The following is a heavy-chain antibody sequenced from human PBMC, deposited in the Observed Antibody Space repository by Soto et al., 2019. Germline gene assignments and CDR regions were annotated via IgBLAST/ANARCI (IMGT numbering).Heavy chain of an antibody. V-gene: IGHV4-59*01. CDR1: GDSINNYY. J-gene: IGHJ4*02. D-gene: IGHD6-13*01. CDR2: IYYTGST. CDR3: AKYRRTEAEGFTLDY. Sequence: SETLSLTCTVSGDSINNYYWSWIRQPPGKRLEWIGYIYYTGSTTYNPSLESRVTMSVDTSKNQFSLKLSSVNAADTAVYYCAKYRRTEAEGFTLDYWGRGNMVTVYS.